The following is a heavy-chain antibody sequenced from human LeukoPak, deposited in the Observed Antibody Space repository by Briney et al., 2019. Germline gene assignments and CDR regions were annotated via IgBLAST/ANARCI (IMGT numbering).Heavy chain of an antibody. J-gene: IGHJ4*02. CDR1: GFTFSNYA. Sequence: RRSLRLSCAASGFTFSNYAMSWVRQAPGKGLEWVSAISGSGGSTYYVDSLEGRFSISRDNSKNTLSLQMNSLRAEDTAVYFCAKGRSPYYSDTTGYNIDWGQGTLVTVSS. CDR3: AKGRSPYYSDTTGYNID. V-gene: IGHV3-23*01. D-gene: IGHD3-22*01. CDR2: ISGSGGST.